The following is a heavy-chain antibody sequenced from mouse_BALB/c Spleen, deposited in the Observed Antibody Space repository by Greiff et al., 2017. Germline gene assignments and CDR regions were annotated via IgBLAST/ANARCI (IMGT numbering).Heavy chain of an antibody. CDR1: GYAFTNYL. J-gene: IGHJ3*01. Sequence: VKLQESGAELVRPGTSVKVSCKASGYAFTNYLIEWVKQRPGQGLEWIGVINPGSGGTNYNEKFKGKATLTADKSSSTAYMQLSSLTSDDSAVYFCARGLRSFAYWGQGTLVTVSA. CDR2: INPGSGGT. V-gene: IGHV1-54*01. CDR3: ARGLRSFAY. D-gene: IGHD1-1*01.